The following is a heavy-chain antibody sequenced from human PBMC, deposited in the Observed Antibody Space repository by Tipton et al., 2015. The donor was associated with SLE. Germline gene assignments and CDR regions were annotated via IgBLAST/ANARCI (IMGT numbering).Heavy chain of an antibody. J-gene: IGHJ2*01. CDR3: ARDRGPEGSGWYFDL. D-gene: IGHD2-15*01. Sequence: SLRLSCAASGFIFDEFTLHWVRQSPARGLAWVSLLNWDGGTTEYADSVRGRFTISRDNKKNTLYLQKNSLRAEDTAVYYCARDRGPEGSGWYFDLCGRGTRVTVAP. CDR1: GFIFDEFT. V-gene: IGHV3-43*01. CDR2: LNWDGGTT.